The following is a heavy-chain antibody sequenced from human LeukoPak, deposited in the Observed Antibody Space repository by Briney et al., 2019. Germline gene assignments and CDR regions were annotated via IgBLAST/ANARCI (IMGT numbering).Heavy chain of an antibody. CDR1: GFPFSNYW. V-gene: IGHV3-30*02. CDR2: IRYDGSSK. D-gene: IGHD1-26*01. CDR3: AKGSGWEASYFYYYMDV. J-gene: IGHJ6*03. Sequence: GGSLRLSCTASGFPFSNYWMHWVRQAPGKGLEWVAFIRYDGSSKYYVDSVRGRFTISRDNSKNALYLQMNSLRAEDTAVYFCAKGSGWEASYFYYYMDVWGKGTTVTISS.